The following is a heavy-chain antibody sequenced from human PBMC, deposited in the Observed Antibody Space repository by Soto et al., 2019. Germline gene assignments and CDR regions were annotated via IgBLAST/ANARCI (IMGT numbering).Heavy chain of an antibody. J-gene: IGHJ4*02. CDR3: ARDVYWRSNSCLRNIVEY. V-gene: IGHV3-30*03. D-gene: IGHD2-2*01. Sequence: QVQLVESGGGVVQPGRSLRLSCAASGFTFSNYGMHWVRQAPGKGLEWVAIMSSDGKNKFYADSVKGRFTISRDDSKNTLYLQMDSLKTEDTAVYSCARDVYWRSNSCLRNIVEYWGQGTLVTVSS. CDR2: MSSDGKNK. CDR1: GFTFSNYG.